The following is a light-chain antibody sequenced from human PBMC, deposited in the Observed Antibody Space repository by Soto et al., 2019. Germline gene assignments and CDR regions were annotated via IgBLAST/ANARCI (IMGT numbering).Light chain of an antibody. Sequence: QSVLTQPASVSGSPGQSITISCTGTSSGVGGFNYVSWYQQHPGKAPKLMIYDVTNRPSGVSFRFSGSKAGNTASLTISGPQAEDEADYSSNSYTRSSTYFFGPGTKVPVL. V-gene: IGLV2-14*03. CDR2: DVT. J-gene: IGLJ1*01. CDR1: SSGVGGFNY. CDR3: NSYTRSSTYF.